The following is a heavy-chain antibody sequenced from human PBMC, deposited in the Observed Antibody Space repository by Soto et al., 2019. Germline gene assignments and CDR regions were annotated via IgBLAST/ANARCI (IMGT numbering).Heavy chain of an antibody. CDR1: GGSFSGYY. Sequence: PSETLSLTCAVYGGSFSGYYWSWIRQPPGKGPEWIGEINHSGSTNYNPSLKSRVTISVDTSKNQFSLKLSSVTAADTAVYYCARFRKYRRYYWFDPWGQGTLVTVSS. D-gene: IGHD1-26*01. CDR2: INHSGST. V-gene: IGHV4-34*01. J-gene: IGHJ5*02. CDR3: ARFRKYRRYYWFDP.